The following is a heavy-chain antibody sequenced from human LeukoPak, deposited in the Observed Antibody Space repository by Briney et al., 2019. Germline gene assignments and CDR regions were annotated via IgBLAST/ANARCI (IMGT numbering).Heavy chain of an antibody. CDR2: ISSSGSTI. CDR1: GFTFSSYE. Sequence: QPGGSLRLSCAASGFTFSSYEMNWVRQAPGKGLEGVSYISSSGSTIYYADSVKGRFTISRDNAKNSLYLQMNSLRAEDTAVYYCARDAREDGMDVWGQGTTVTVSS. V-gene: IGHV3-48*03. J-gene: IGHJ6*02. CDR3: ARDAREDGMDV.